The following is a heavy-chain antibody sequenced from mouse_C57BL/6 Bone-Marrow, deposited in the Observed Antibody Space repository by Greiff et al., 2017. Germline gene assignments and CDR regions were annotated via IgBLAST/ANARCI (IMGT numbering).Heavy chain of an antibody. CDR3: ARTGALDY. J-gene: IGHJ2*01. Sequence: QVQLKESGAELARPGASVKMSCKASGYTFTSYTMHWVKQRPGQGLEWIGYINPSSGYTKYNQKFKDKATLTADKSSSTAYMQLSSLTSEDSSVYYCARTGALDYWGQGTTLTVSS. CDR2: INPSSGYT. V-gene: IGHV1-4*01. CDR1: GYTFTSYT. D-gene: IGHD3-1*01.